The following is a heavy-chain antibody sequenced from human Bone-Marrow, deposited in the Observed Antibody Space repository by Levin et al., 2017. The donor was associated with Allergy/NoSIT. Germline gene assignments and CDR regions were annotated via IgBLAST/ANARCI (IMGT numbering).Heavy chain of an antibody. Sequence: VSVKVSCKASGSGYSVTHYAIHWVRQAPGQSLEWMGRINVGDGDTKYSQEFQDRITITRDTSARTAFMELSSLTSKDTAVYYCAGEDMVAAIFPFDFWGQGTLVSVSS. CDR1: GSGYSVTHYA. V-gene: IGHV1-3*03. CDR2: INVGDGDT. J-gene: IGHJ4*02. D-gene: IGHD5-12*01. CDR3: AGEDMVAAIFPFDF.